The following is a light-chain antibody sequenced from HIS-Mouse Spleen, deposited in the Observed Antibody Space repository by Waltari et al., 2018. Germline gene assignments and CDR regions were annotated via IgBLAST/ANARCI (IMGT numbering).Light chain of an antibody. CDR3: QSYDSSNLWV. J-gene: IGLJ3*02. Sequence: NFMLTQPHSVSESPGKTVTISCTRSSGSIASNYVPWYQQRPGSAPPTVIYEDNQRPPGVPDRFSGSIDSSSNSASLTISGLKTEDEADYYCQSYDSSNLWVFGGGTKLTVL. CDR1: SGSIASNY. CDR2: EDN. V-gene: IGLV6-57*04.